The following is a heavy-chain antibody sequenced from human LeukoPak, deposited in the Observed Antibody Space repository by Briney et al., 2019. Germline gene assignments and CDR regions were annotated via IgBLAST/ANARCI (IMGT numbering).Heavy chain of an antibody. J-gene: IGHJ5*02. Sequence: GASVKVSCEASGYTFTSYDINWVRQAAGQGLEWMGWMNPNSGNTGYAQKFQGRVTMTRNTSISTAYMELSSLRSEDTAVYYCARGYCSSTSCSNWFDPWGQGTLVTVSS. CDR1: GYTFTSYD. CDR3: ARGYCSSTSCSNWFDP. D-gene: IGHD2-2*01. CDR2: MNPNSGNT. V-gene: IGHV1-8*01.